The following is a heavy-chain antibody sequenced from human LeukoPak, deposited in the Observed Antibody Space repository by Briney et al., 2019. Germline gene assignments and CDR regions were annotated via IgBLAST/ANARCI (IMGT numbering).Heavy chain of an antibody. CDR1: GYTFTSYY. Sequence: GASVKVSCKASGYTFTSYYMHWVRQAPGQGLEWMGIINPSGGSTSYAQKFQGRVTMTRDTSISTAYMELSRLRSDDTAVVYCARVGQWELDRFHDYWGQGTLVTVSS. V-gene: IGHV1-46*01. D-gene: IGHD1-26*01. CDR3: ARVGQWELDRFHDY. CDR2: INPSGGST. J-gene: IGHJ4*02.